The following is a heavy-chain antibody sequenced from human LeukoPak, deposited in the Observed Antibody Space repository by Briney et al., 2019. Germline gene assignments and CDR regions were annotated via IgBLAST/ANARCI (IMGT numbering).Heavy chain of an antibody. CDR1: GYSISSGYY. V-gene: IGHV4-38-2*02. J-gene: IGHJ6*03. Sequence: TSETLSLTCTVSGYSISSGYYWGWIRQPPGKGLEWIGSIYHSGSTYYNPSLKSRVTISVDTSKNQFSLKLSSVTAADTAVYYWARAHSPYYHYYMDVWGKGTTVTVSS. D-gene: IGHD4-11*01. CDR3: ARAHSPYYHYYMDV. CDR2: IYHSGST.